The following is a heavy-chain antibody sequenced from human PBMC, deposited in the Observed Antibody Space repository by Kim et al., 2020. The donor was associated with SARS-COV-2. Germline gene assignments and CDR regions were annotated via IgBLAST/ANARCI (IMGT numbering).Heavy chain of an antibody. CDR3: ARALSIAAAGPEFDP. CDR1: GYTFTSYA. V-gene: IGHV1-3*01. D-gene: IGHD6-13*01. CDR2: INAGNGNT. Sequence: ASVKVSCKASGYTFTSYAMHWVRQAPGQRLEWMGWINAGNGNTKYSQKFQGRVTITRDTSASTAYMELSSLRSEDTAVYYCARALSIAAAGPEFDPWGQGTLVTVSS. J-gene: IGHJ5*02.